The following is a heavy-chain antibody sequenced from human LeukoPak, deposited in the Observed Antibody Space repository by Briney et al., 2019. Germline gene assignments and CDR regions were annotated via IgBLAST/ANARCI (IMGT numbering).Heavy chain of an antibody. CDR1: GGSFSGYY. D-gene: IGHD3-9*01. CDR3: ARARNEILAGYYSFDY. CDR2: SNHSGYT. J-gene: IGHJ4*02. V-gene: IGHV4-34*01. Sequence: KPSETLSLTCAVYGGSFSGYYWNWIRQPPGRGLEWIGESNHSGYTNYNPSLKSRVTISGDKSKNQFSLKLSSVTAADTAIYYCARARNEILAGYYSFDYWGQGILVTVSS.